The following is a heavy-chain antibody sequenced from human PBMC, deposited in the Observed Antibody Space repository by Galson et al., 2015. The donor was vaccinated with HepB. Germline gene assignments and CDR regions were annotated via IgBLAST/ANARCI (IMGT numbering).Heavy chain of an antibody. CDR3: AGRGYSYGFDYYYGMEV. J-gene: IGHJ6*02. Sequence: SLRLSCAASGFTFSSYSMNWVRQAPGKGLEWVSYISSSRSSIYYADSVKGRFTISRDNAKNALNLQMNSLRDEDTALYYCAGRGYSYGFDYYYGMEVWGQGTTVTVSS. CDR1: GFTFSSYS. D-gene: IGHD5-18*01. V-gene: IGHV3-48*02. CDR2: ISSSRSSI.